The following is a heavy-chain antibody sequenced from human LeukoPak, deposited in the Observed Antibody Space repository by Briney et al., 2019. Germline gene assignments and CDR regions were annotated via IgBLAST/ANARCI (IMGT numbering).Heavy chain of an antibody. Sequence: GGSLRLSCAASGFTFSMHWVRQAPGKGLEWVAFIRYDGSIKHYADAVKGRFTISRDKSKNTLYLHINSLRAEDTAVYYCAKGQPGSYFSSYYFDYWGQGTLVTVSS. CDR3: AKGQPGSYFSSYYFDY. CDR1: GFTFS. CDR2: IRYDGSIK. V-gene: IGHV3-30*02. D-gene: IGHD1-26*01. J-gene: IGHJ4*02.